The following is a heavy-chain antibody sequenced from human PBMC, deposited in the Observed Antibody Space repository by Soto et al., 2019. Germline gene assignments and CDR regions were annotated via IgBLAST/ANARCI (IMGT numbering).Heavy chain of an antibody. V-gene: IGHV1-18*01. CDR2: ISAYNGNT. CDR3: ARGLPITIFGVVIPHYFDY. Sequence: ASVKVSCKASGYTFTSYGISWVRQAPGQGLEWMGWISAYNGNTNYAQKLQGRVTMTTDTSTSTAYMELRSLRSDDTAMYYCARGLPITIFGVVIPHYFDYWGQGTLVTVSS. D-gene: IGHD3-3*01. J-gene: IGHJ4*02. CDR1: GYTFTSYG.